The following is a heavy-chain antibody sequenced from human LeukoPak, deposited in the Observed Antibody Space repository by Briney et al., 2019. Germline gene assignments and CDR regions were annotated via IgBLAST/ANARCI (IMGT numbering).Heavy chain of an antibody. J-gene: IGHJ4*02. CDR1: GGSISSYY. D-gene: IGHD5-18*01. CDR3: AREGRGYSYGIYDY. V-gene: IGHV4-59*01. CDR2: IYYSGST. Sequence: SETLSLTCTVSGGSISSYYWSWIRQPPGKGLEWIGYIYYSGSTNYNPSLKSRVTISVDTSKNLFSLKLSSVTAADTAVHYCAREGRGYSYGIYDYWGQGTLVTVSS.